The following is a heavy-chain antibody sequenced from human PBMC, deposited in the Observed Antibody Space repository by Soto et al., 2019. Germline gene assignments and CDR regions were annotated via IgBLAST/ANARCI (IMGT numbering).Heavy chain of an antibody. D-gene: IGHD6-6*01. CDR2: IYYSGST. CDR1: GDSISSSTYY. CDR3: AREPGSY. J-gene: IGHJ4*02. V-gene: IGHV4-31*03. Sequence: PSETLSLTCTVSGDSISSSTYYWSWIRQHPGKGLEWIGNIYYSGSTYYSPSLKSRVTISADTSKNQFSLKLSSVTAADTAVYYCAREPGSYWGQGTLVTV.